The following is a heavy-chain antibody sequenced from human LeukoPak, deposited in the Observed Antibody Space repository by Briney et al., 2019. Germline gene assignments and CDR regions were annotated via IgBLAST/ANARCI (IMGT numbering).Heavy chain of an antibody. J-gene: IGHJ4*02. D-gene: IGHD4-17*01. V-gene: IGHV1-69*05. CDR3: ARGTTVTTFLDY. CDR1: GGTFSSYA. Sequence: SVKVSCKASGGTFSSYAISWVRQAPGQGLEWMGRIIPIFGTANYAQKFQGRVTITTDESTSTAYMELSSLRSEDTAVYYCARGTTVTTFLDYWGQGTLATVSS. CDR2: IIPIFGTA.